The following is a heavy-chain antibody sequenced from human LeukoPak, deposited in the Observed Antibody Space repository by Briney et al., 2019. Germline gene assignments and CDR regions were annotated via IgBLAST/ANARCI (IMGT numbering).Heavy chain of an antibody. CDR2: ISGGGGST. Sequence: PGGSLRLSCAASGFTFSIYAMSWVRQAPGKGLEWVSTISGGGGSTYYADSVKGRFTISRDNSKNTLYLQMNSLRAEDTAVYYCARRYSSSSEYYYYYYYMDVWGKGTTVTVSS. CDR3: ARRYSSSSEYYYYYYYMDV. J-gene: IGHJ6*03. D-gene: IGHD6-6*01. V-gene: IGHV3-23*01. CDR1: GFTFSIYA.